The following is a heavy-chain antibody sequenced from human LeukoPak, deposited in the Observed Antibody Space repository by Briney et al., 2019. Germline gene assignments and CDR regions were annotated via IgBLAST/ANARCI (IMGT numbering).Heavy chain of an antibody. D-gene: IGHD3-9*01. CDR1: GGSFSGYY. Sequence: SETLSLTCAVYGGSFSGYYWSWIRQPPGKGLEWIGEINHSGSTNYNPSLKSRVTISVDTSKNQFSLKLSSVTAADTAVYYCARGGRYFAWSPPGYSYYYGMDVWGQGTTVTVSS. V-gene: IGHV4-34*01. J-gene: IGHJ6*02. CDR3: ARGGRYFAWSPPGYSYYYGMDV. CDR2: INHSGST.